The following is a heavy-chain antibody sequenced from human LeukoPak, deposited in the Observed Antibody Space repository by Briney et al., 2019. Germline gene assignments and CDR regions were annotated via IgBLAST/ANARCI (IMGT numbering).Heavy chain of an antibody. CDR3: ASMYSSGWYVGY. CDR1: GYTFTGYD. CDR2: INPNSGGT. J-gene: IGHJ4*02. D-gene: IGHD6-19*01. V-gene: IGHV1-2*02. Sequence: ASVKVSCKASGYTFTGYDMHWVRQAAGQRRGGMGWINPNSGGTNYAQKFQGRVTMTRDTSISTAYMELSRLRSDDAAVYYCASMYSSGWYVGYWGQGTLVTVSS.